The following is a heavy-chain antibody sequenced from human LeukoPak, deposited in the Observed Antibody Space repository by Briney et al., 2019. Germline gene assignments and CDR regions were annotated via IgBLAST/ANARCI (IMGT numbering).Heavy chain of an antibody. CDR3: AKVRGYSYGPCDY. D-gene: IGHD5-18*01. CDR1: GFTFSSYG. V-gene: IGHV3-30*02. Sequence: GGSLRLSCAASGFTFSSYGMHWVRQAPGKGLEWVAFIRYDGSNKYYADSVKGRFTISRDNSKNTLYLQMNSLRAEDTAVYYCAKVRGYSYGPCDYWGQGTLVTVSS. CDR2: IRYDGSNK. J-gene: IGHJ4*02.